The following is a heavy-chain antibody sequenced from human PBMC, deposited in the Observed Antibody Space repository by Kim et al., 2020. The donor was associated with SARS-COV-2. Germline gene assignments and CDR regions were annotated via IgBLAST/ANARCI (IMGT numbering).Heavy chain of an antibody. CDR2: ISSSSSTI. V-gene: IGHV3-48*02. J-gene: IGHJ3*02. CDR3: ARVGYCSSTSCYTLGAFDI. CDR1: GFTFSSYS. D-gene: IGHD2-2*02. Sequence: GGSLRLSCAASGFTFSSYSMNWVRQAPGKGLEWVSYISSSSSTIYYADSVKGRFTISRDNAKNSLYLQMNSLRDEDTAVYYCARVGYCSSTSCYTLGAFDIWGQGTMVTVSS.